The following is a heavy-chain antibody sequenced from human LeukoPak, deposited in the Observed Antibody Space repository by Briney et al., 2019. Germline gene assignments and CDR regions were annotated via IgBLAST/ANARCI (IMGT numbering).Heavy chain of an antibody. Sequence: SGGSLRLSCAASGFTFSDYDMHWVRQATGKGLEWVSAIGTAGDTYYTGSVKDRFTISRENAKNSLYLQMNSLRAGDTAVYYCARVAKERVGGVYYFDYWGQGTLVTVSS. V-gene: IGHV3-13*01. CDR3: ARVAKERVGGVYYFDY. J-gene: IGHJ4*02. CDR1: GFTFSDYD. D-gene: IGHD1-1*01. CDR2: IGTAGDT.